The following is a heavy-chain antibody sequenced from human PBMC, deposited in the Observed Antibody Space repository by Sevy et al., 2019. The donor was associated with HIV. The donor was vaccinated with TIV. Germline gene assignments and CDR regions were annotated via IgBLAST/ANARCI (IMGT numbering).Heavy chain of an antibody. J-gene: IGHJ4*02. V-gene: IGHV3-23*01. D-gene: IGHD2-2*01. Sequence: GGSLRLSCAASGFTFSSYAMSWVRQAPGKGLEWVSAISGSGASTYYADSVKGRFTISRDNSKNTLYLQMNSLRADDTAVYYCAKVGLGCSSTSCYWDLYFDYWGQGTLVTVSS. CDR3: AKVGLGCSSTSCYWDLYFDY. CDR1: GFTFSSYA. CDR2: ISGSGAST.